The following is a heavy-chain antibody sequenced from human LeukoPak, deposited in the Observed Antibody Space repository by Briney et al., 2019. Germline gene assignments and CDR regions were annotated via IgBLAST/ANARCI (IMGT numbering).Heavy chain of an antibody. J-gene: IGHJ6*03. CDR1: GFTFSTYE. Sequence: GGSLRLSCAASGFTFSTYEMNWVRQAPGKGLEWVANIKQDGSEKYYVDSVKGRFTISRDNSKNTLYLHMNSLRAEDTAVYYCARCFSGSGSYYYYMDVWGKGTTVTVSS. D-gene: IGHD3-10*01. V-gene: IGHV3-7*03. CDR3: ARCFSGSGSYYYYMDV. CDR2: IKQDGSEK.